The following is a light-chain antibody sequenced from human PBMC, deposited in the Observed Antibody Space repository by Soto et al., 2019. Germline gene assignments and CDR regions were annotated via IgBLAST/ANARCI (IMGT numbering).Light chain of an antibody. CDR3: LQHTNFPLT. J-gene: IGKJ5*01. Sequence: DIQMTQSPSAMSASVGDRVTITCRASQGISNHLVWFQQRPGKVPKRLIYDASSLQTGVPSRFSGRGTGTDFTLTISSPQPEDFATYYCLQHTNFPLTFGQGTRLEAK. CDR1: QGISNH. CDR2: DAS. V-gene: IGKV1-17*03.